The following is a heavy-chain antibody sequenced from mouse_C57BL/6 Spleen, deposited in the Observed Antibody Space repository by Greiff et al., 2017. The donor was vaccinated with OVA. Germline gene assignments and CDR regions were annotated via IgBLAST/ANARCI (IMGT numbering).Heavy chain of an antibody. CDR2: IWTGGGT. J-gene: IGHJ4*01. Sequence: VNVVESGPGLVAPSQRLSITCTVSGFSLTSYAISWVRQPPGKGLEWLGVIWTGGGTNYNSALKSRLSISKDNSKSQVFLKRNSLQTDDTARYYCARISITTVVDYAMDYWGQGTSVTVSS. D-gene: IGHD1-1*01. V-gene: IGHV2-9-1*01. CDR1: GFSLTSYA. CDR3: ARISITTVVDYAMDY.